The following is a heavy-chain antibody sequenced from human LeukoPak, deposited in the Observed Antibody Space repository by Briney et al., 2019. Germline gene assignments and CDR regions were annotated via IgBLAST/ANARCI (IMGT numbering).Heavy chain of an antibody. D-gene: IGHD1-26*01. CDR1: GFTFSSRDW. CDR2: IKQDGSEK. V-gene: IGHV3-7*01. J-gene: IGHJ4*02. CDR3: ARVGGSYRTVGY. Sequence: GGSLRLSCVASGFTFSSRDWMTWVRQAPGKGLEWVANIKQDGSEKYYVDSVKGRFTISRDNAKNSLYLQMNSLRAEDTAVYYCARVGGSYRTVGYWGQGTLVTVSS.